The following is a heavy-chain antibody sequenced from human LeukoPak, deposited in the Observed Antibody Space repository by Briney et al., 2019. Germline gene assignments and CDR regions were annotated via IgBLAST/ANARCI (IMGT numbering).Heavy chain of an antibody. Sequence: GASVKVSSKVSGYTLTELSMHWVRQAPGKGLEWMGGFDPEDGETIYAQKFQGRVTMTEDTSTDTAYMELSSLRSEDTAVYYCATPVPASYYYYYGMDVWGKGTTVTVSS. CDR1: GYTLTELS. J-gene: IGHJ6*04. CDR2: FDPEDGET. V-gene: IGHV1-24*01. CDR3: ATPVPASYYYYYGMDV.